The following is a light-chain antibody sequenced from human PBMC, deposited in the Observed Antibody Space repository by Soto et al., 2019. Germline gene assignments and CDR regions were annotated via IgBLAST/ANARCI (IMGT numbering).Light chain of an antibody. J-gene: IGKJ1*01. CDR2: DAS. CDR1: QSRSSW. Sequence: DIQMIQAPSTLCASVGDSVTLTCRASQSRSSWLAWYQHKPGKAPKLLIYDASSLQSGVPSRFSGSGSGTEFTLTISGLQPDDFATYYCQQYNSYFWTFGQGTKVEIK. V-gene: IGKV1-5*01. CDR3: QQYNSYFWT.